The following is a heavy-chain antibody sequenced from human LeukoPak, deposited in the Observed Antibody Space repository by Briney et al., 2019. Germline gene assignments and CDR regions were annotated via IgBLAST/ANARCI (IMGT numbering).Heavy chain of an antibody. CDR1: GFTLSNYA. CDR3: AKKGDRSWYYADN. D-gene: IGHD6-13*01. J-gene: IGHJ4*02. V-gene: IGHV3-23*01. CDR2: ISGSGGST. Sequence: GGSLRLSCAASGFTLSNYAMNWVRQAPGKGLEWVSAISGSGGSTYYADSVKGRFTISRDNSKNTLYLQMNSLRAEDTAVYYCAKKGDRSWYYADNWGQGTLVTVSS.